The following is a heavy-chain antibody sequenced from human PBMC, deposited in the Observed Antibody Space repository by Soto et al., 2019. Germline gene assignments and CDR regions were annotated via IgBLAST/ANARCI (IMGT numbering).Heavy chain of an antibody. CDR2: IIPISGTA. Sequence: QVQLVQSGAEVKKPGSSVMVSCKASGGTFSHSAISWVRQAPGQGLESMGGIIPISGTANYAQTCHGRVSIIADESKRTAYLELSTLGSEDTAMYFCARDDDYPSSQACYGLDVWGQGTTVTVSS. D-gene: IGHD4-17*01. V-gene: IGHV1-69*01. CDR1: GGTFSHSA. J-gene: IGHJ6*02. CDR3: ARDDDYPSSQACYGLDV.